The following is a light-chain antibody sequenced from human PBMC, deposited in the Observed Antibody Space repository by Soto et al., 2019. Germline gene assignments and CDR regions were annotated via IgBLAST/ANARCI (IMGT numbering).Light chain of an antibody. CDR3: HQSYSNLVT. CDR2: AAS. J-gene: IGKJ4*01. Sequence: DIQMTQSPSSLSASVGDRVTITCRASRSITRFLNWYQQKAGKAPKLLIYAASILESRVPSRFSGSGSGTDFTLTSSRLQPEDFEAYYCHQSYSNLVTFSGGTKVEIK. V-gene: IGKV1-39*01. CDR1: RSITRF.